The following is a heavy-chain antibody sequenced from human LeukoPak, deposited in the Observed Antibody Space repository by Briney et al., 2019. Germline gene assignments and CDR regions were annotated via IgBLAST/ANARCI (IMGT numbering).Heavy chain of an antibody. V-gene: IGHV3-23*01. CDR1: GFTFSNSD. D-gene: IGHD2-2*01. CDR2: IRGSGYNP. Sequence: GGSLRLSCTASGFTFSNSDMNWVRQAPGKGLEWVSCIRGSGYNPEYTDSVKGRFTISRDNSRNTLYLQMNSLRVEDTAVYYCAKDPGYQVVYCFDYWGQGTLVTVS. J-gene: IGHJ4*02. CDR3: AKDPGYQVVYCFDY.